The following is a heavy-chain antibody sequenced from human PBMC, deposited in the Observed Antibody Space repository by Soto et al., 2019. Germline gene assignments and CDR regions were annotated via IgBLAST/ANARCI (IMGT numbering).Heavy chain of an antibody. J-gene: IGHJ4*02. CDR3: AKDLPDIVVVVAADRIYFDY. V-gene: IGHV1-69*01. Sequence: QVQLVQSGAEVKKPGSSVKVSCKASGGTFSSYAISWVRQAPGQGLEWMGGIIPIFGTANYAQKFQGRVTITADESTSTAYMELSSLRSEDTAVYYCAKDLPDIVVVVAADRIYFDYWGQGTLVTVSS. CDR2: IIPIFGTA. CDR1: GGTFSSYA. D-gene: IGHD2-15*01.